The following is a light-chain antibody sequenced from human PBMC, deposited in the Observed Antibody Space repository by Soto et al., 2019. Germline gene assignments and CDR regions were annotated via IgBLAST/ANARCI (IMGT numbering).Light chain of an antibody. CDR2: DAS. V-gene: IGKV1-5*01. CDR3: QQYNSYPLT. CDR1: QSISSY. Sequence: DIQMTQSPSSQSASVGDRVTITCRASQSISSYLNWYQQKPGKAPKLLIYDASSLESGVPSRFSGSGSGTEFTLTISSLQPDDFATYYCQQYNSYPLTFGGGTKVDIK. J-gene: IGKJ4*01.